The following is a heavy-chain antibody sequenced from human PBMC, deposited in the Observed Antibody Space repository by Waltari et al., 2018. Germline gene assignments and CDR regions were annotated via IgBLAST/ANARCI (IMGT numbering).Heavy chain of an antibody. CDR3: ARDGYGDFTEGPFDY. J-gene: IGHJ4*02. D-gene: IGHD4-17*01. CDR1: GYTFTGYY. V-gene: IGHV1-2*02. CDR2: INPNSGGT. Sequence: QVQLVQSGAEVKKPGASVKVSCKASGYTFTGYYMHWVRQAPGQGLEWMGWINPNSGGTNYAQKFQGRVTMTRDTSISTAYMELSRLRSDDTAVYYCARDGYGDFTEGPFDYWGQGTLVTVSS.